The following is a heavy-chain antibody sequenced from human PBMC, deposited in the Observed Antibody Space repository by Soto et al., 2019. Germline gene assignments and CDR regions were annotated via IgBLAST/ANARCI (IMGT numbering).Heavy chain of an antibody. CDR1: GFTFSSYA. Sequence: GGSLRLSCAASGFTFSSYAMKWVRQAPGKGLEWVSLIGESGTPTYYADSVKGRFTISRDNSENTLFLEMYSLRAEDTAVYYCAREGGGYSSGWYNYWGQGTLVTVSS. CDR2: IGESGTPT. J-gene: IGHJ4*02. CDR3: AREGGGYSSGWYNY. V-gene: IGHV3-23*01. D-gene: IGHD6-19*01.